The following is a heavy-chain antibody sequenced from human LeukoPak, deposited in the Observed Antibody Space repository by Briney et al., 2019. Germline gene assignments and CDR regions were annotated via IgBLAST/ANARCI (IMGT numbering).Heavy chain of an antibody. CDR2: INHSGST. CDR1: GGSFSGYY. Sequence: SETLSLTCAVYGGSFSGYYWSWIRQPPGKGLEWIGEINHSGSTNYNPFLKSRVTISVDTSKNQFSLKLSSVTAADTAVYYCARGRGPANLWGRGTLVTVSS. V-gene: IGHV4-34*01. J-gene: IGHJ2*01. D-gene: IGHD5-12*01. CDR3: ARGRGPANL.